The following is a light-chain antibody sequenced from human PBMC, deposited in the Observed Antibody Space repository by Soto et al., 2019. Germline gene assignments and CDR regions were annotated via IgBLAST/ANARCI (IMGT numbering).Light chain of an antibody. J-gene: IGLJ2*01. CDR1: SSDVGGYNY. CDR2: EVS. CDR3: GSDAGRSAVV. Sequence: QSALTQPASVSGSPGQTVTISCTGTSSDVGGYNYVSWYQQHGSKAPKLMIYEVSKRPAGVSNRFSGSKSANTASLTISGLQAEDEADYYGGSDAGRSAVVFGGGTQLTVL. V-gene: IGLV2-14*01.